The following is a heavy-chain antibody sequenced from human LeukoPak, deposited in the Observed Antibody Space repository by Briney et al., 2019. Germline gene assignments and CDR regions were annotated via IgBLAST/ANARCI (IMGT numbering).Heavy chain of an antibody. CDR1: GYTFIGYY. CDR2: INPNSGGT. Sequence: ASVKVSCKASGYTFIGYYIHWVRQAPGQGLEWMGWINPNSGGTNYAQKFQGRVTMTRDTSISTAYMELSRLRSDDTAVYYCARDSKVMDFWSGSSGYYMDVWGKGTTVTVSS. J-gene: IGHJ6*03. CDR3: ARDSKVMDFWSGSSGYYMDV. D-gene: IGHD3-3*01. V-gene: IGHV1-2*02.